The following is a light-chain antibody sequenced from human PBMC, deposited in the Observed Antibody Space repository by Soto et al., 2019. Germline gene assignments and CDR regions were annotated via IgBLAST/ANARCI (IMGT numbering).Light chain of an antibody. CDR2: GAS. CDR3: QQYNKWPRT. Sequence: EIVMTQSPATLSLSPGERATLSCRASQSVGKYLVWYQQKPGQAPRLLIFGASSRANGIPARFSGSGSGTEFTLTISNLQTEDFAVYYCQQYNKWPRTFGQGTKVDIK. J-gene: IGKJ1*01. CDR1: QSVGKY. V-gene: IGKV3-15*01.